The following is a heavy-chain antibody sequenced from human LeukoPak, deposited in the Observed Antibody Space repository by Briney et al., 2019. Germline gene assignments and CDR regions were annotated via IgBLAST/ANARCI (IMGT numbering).Heavy chain of an antibody. V-gene: IGHV1-2*02. Sequence: ASVKVSCRASGYTFTGYYMHWVRQAPGQGLEWMGWINPNSGGTNYAQKFQGRVTMTRDTSISTAYMELSRLRSDDTAVYYCARARYYGSGSFPYWGQGALVTVSS. J-gene: IGHJ4*02. CDR3: ARARYYGSGSFPY. CDR2: INPNSGGT. CDR1: GYTFTGYY. D-gene: IGHD3-10*01.